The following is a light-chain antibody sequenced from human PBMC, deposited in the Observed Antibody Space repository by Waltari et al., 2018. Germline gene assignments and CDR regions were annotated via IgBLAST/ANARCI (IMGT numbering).Light chain of an antibody. CDR2: DAS. CDR3: QQRASWPPRYS. Sequence: SLSPGDRANLSCRASQTLSSYVSWYQQRPGQAPRLFIYDASKRATGIPARFSGSGSGADFTLTISDLEPEDSAVYYCQQRASWPPRYSFGQGTKLEIK. V-gene: IGKV3-11*01. J-gene: IGKJ2*03. CDR1: QTLSSY.